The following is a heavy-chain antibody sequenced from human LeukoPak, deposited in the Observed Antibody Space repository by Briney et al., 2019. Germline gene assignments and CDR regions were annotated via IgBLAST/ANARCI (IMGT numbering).Heavy chain of an antibody. D-gene: IGHD4-23*01. CDR2: IVRNSDGGRT. CDR3: ATDVVRWSH. V-gene: IGHV3-15*04. J-gene: IGHJ4*02. Sequence: GGSLRLSCAASGLPFSDSGMSWVRQAPGKGLEWVGGIVRNSDGGRTEYATPLKDRFIISRDDSRDTLYLQMNSLKPDDTAVYYCATDVVRWSHWGQGALVTVSS. CDR1: GLPFSDSG.